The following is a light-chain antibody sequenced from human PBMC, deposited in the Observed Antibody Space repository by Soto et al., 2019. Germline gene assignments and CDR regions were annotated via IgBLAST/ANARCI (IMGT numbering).Light chain of an antibody. CDR3: LQHQTFPFT. V-gene: IGKV1-17*01. CDR1: QGIRSD. CDR2: TAS. Sequence: DIQMTQSPSSLSASVGDRVTITCRASQGIRSDLGWYQQKPGKAPKRLIYTASSLESGVPSRLRGTGSRTEFTRTIGSLQPKDLAAYCCLQHQTFPFTFGHGTGVSLK. J-gene: IGKJ3*01.